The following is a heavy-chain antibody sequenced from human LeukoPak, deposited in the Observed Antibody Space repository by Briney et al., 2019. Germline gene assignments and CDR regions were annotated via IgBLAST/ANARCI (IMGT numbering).Heavy chain of an antibody. CDR1: GLFFSSYA. J-gene: IGHJ5*02. CDR3: ATPLPPGGDYTSRFDH. D-gene: IGHD2-21*01. V-gene: IGHV3-23*01. Sequence: PGQSLTLSCLVAGLFFSSYAMSWVRHAEGNGLEWVSSISGSGSSTLYADSGKGRFTIYRYTTKDTLYLQMHSLGAEDTAVYYCATPLPPGGDYTSRFDHWGQGTLVTVSS. CDR2: ISGSGSST.